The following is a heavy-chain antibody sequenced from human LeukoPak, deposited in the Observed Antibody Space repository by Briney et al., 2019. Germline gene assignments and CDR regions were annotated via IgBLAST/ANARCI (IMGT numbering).Heavy chain of an antibody. Sequence: SETLSLTCTVSGGSISSYYWSWIRQPPGKGLEWIGYIYYSGSTNYNPSLKSRVTISVDTSKNQFSLKLSSVTAADTAVYYCARCQSGMTTVTTPYYYYYMDVWGKGTTVTVSS. CDR1: GGSISSYY. CDR3: ARCQSGMTTVTTPYYYYYMDV. CDR2: IYYSGST. D-gene: IGHD4-17*01. V-gene: IGHV4-59*12. J-gene: IGHJ6*03.